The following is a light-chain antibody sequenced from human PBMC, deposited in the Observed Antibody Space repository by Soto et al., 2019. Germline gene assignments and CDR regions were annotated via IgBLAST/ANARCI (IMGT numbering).Light chain of an antibody. CDR3: QQYDSSPLT. Sequence: EIVLTQSPGTLSLSPGERATLSCRASQSVSSSYLAWYQQKPGQAPRQLIYGASSRATGIPDRFSGSGSVTHVTLPISRLEPEDFAVYYCQQYDSSPLTFGGGTKVEIK. CDR2: GAS. CDR1: QSVSSSY. J-gene: IGKJ4*01. V-gene: IGKV3-20*01.